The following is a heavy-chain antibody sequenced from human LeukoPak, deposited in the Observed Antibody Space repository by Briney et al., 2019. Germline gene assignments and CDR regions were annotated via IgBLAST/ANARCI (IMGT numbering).Heavy chain of an antibody. D-gene: IGHD5-12*01. V-gene: IGHV3-23*01. CDR2: IRGGGGST. J-gene: IGHJ4*02. CDR3: ARDDSDVGMVATISREGDYFDS. CDR1: GFTFSSYA. Sequence: GGSLRLSCAASGFTFSSYAMSWVRQAPGKGLEWVSAIRGGGGSTYYADSVKGRFTIFRDNSKNTLYLQMNRLRPEDTAIYYCARDDSDVGMVATISREGDYFDSWGQGTLVTVSS.